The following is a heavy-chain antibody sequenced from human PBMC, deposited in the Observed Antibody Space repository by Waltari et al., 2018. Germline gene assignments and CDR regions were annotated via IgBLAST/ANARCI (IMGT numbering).Heavy chain of an antibody. CDR2: ISGSGGST. J-gene: IGHJ3*02. Sequence: EVQLLESGGGLVQPGGSLRLSCAASGFTFSSYAMSWVRQAPGKGLEWVSAISGSGGSTYYADSVKGRFTISRDNSKNTLYLQMNSLRAEDTAVYYCAKDLSLCGGDCTSPDAFDIWGQGTMVTVSS. V-gene: IGHV3-23*01. D-gene: IGHD2-21*02. CDR3: AKDLSLCGGDCTSPDAFDI. CDR1: GFTFSSYA.